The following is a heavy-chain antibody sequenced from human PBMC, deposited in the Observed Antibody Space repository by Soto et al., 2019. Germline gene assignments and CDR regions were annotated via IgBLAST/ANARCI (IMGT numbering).Heavy chain of an antibody. CDR1: GYTFTTYG. CDR2: ISAHNGNT. CDR3: ARGRYGDY. V-gene: IGHV1-18*01. Sequence: QVHLVQSGAEVKKPGASVKVSCKGSGYTFTTYGITWVRQAPGQGLEWMGWISAHNGNTNYAQKLQGRVTVTRDTSTRTAYMGLRSRRSDDTAVYYCARGRYGDYWGQGALVTVSS. J-gene: IGHJ4*02. D-gene: IGHD1-1*01.